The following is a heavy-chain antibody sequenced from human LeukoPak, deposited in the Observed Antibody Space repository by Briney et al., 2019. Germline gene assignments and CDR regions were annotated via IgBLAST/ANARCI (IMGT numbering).Heavy chain of an antibody. CDR3: AKEGYSSSWPYSYYYGMDV. V-gene: IGHV3-30*18. CDR2: ISYDGSNK. J-gene: IGHJ6*02. CDR1: GFTFSSYG. Sequence: GGSLRLSCAASGFTFSSYGMHWVRQAPGKGLEWVAVISYDGSNKYYADSVKGRFTISRDNSKNTLYLQMNSLRAEDTAVYYCAKEGYSSSWPYSYYYGMDVWGQGTTVTVSS. D-gene: IGHD6-13*01.